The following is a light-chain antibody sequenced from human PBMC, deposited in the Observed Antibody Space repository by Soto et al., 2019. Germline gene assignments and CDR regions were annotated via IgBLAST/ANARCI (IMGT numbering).Light chain of an antibody. CDR2: DAS. V-gene: IGKV1-5*01. J-gene: IGKJ5*01. CDR1: QNIDSW. CDR3: QQYKSYASIT. Sequence: DFQMTQSPSTLSASVGDTATITCRASQNIDSWLAWYQQKPGKAPKFLMYDASTLLSGVPSRFSGSGSGTEFTLTIRRLQPDDFATYYCQQYKSYASITFGQGTRLEMK.